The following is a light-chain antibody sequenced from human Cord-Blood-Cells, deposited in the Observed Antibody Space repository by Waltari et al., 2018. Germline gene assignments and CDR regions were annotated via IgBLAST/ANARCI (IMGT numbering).Light chain of an antibody. CDR3: SSYTSSSTYV. CDR1: RSDVAGYNH. V-gene: IGLV2-14*01. CDR2: EVS. J-gene: IGLJ1*01. Sequence: QSALTQPASVSGSPGPSLTIPGTGTRSDVAGYNHPSWYQQHPGKAPKLMIYEVSNRPSGVANRFSGSKSGNTASLTISGLQAEYEADYYCSSYTSSSTYVFGTGTKVTVL.